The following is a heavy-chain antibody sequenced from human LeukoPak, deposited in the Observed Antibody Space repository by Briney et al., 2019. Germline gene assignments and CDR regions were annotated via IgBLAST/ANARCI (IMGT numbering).Heavy chain of an antibody. CDR2: IYYSGNT. CDR1: GGSISSYY. D-gene: IGHD2-21*01. J-gene: IGHJ6*03. V-gene: IGHV4-59*01. CDR3: ARGDYYYYYYYIDV. Sequence: SETLSLTCTVSGGSISSYYWSWIRQPPGKRLEWIGFIYYSGNTNYNPSLKSRVTISVDTSKNQFSLELTSVTAADTAVYYCARGDYYYYYYYIDVWGKGTTVTFSS.